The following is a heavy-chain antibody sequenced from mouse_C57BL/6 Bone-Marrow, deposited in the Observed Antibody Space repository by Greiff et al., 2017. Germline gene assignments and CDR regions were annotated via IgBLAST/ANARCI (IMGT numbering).Heavy chain of an antibody. CDR1: GYTFTDYE. V-gene: IGHV1-15*01. D-gene: IGHD2-1*01. Sequence: QVQLQQSGAELVRPGASVTLSCKASGYTFTDYEMHWVKQTPVHGLEWIGAIDPETGGTAYNQKFKGKAILTADKSSSTAYMELRSLTSEDSAVYYCTPYGNPFYAMDYWGQGTSVTVSS. CDR2: IDPETGGT. J-gene: IGHJ4*01. CDR3: TPYGNPFYAMDY.